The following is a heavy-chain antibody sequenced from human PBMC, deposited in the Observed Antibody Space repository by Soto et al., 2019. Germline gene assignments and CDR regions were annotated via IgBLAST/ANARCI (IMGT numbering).Heavy chain of an antibody. Sequence: GGSLRLSCAASGFTFSNYAMHWVRQAPGKGLEWVAAISTDGSSKYQADSVKGRFTISRDNSKNMLYAQMNSLRGEDTAVYYCARKFPGHGMDVWGQGTTVTSP. V-gene: IGHV3-30-3*01. J-gene: IGHJ6*02. CDR3: ARKFPGHGMDV. CDR1: GFTFSNYA. CDR2: ISTDGSSK.